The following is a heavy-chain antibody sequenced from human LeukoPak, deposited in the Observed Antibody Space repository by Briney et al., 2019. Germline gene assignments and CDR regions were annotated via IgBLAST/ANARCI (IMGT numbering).Heavy chain of an antibody. V-gene: IGHV1-18*01. Sequence: ASVKVSCKASGGTFSSYAISWVRQAPGQGLEWMGWISAYNGNTNYTQKLQGRVTMTTDTSTSTAYMELRSLRSDDTAVYYCARSPTADAFDIWGQGTMVTVSS. CDR1: GGTFSSYA. J-gene: IGHJ3*02. CDR2: ISAYNGNT. CDR3: ARSPTADAFDI.